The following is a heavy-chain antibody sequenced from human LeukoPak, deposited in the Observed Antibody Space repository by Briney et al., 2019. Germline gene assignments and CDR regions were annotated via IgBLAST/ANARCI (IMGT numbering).Heavy chain of an antibody. CDR2: IYTTGST. J-gene: IGHJ5*02. CDR3: AKHYFGRDVWGYYFAT. V-gene: IGHV4-4*07. CDR1: GGSISSYY. Sequence: SETLSLTCTVSGGSISSYYWTWIRQPAGKGLEWIGRIYTTGSTNYNPSLNSRLTMSIDTSKNQFSLKLSSVTAADTAVYHCAKHYFGRDVWGYYFATWGQETLVAAPS. D-gene: IGHD3-10*01.